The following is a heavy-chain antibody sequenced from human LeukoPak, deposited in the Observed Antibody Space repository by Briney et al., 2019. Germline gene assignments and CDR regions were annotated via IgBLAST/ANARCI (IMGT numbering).Heavy chain of an antibody. V-gene: IGHV5-51*01. CDR3: AGTRWLPSNYYGSGSYPGWFDP. CDR1: GYSFSSYW. CDR2: IYPDDSDT. J-gene: IGHJ5*02. D-gene: IGHD3-10*01. Sequence: GESLKISCKGSGYSFSSYWIGWVRQMPGKGLEWMGIIYPDDSDTRYSPSFQGQVTISADKSISTAYLQWSSLKASDTAMYYCAGTRWLPSNYYGSGSYPGWFDPWGQGTLVTVSS.